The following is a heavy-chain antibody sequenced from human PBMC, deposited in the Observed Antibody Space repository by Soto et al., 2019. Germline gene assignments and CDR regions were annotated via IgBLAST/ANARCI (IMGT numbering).Heavy chain of an antibody. V-gene: IGHV1-2*04. CDR2: INPNSGGT. Sequence: ASVKVSCKASGYTFTGDYMHWVRQAPGQGLEWMGWINPNSGGTNYAQKFQGWVTMTRDTSISTAYMELSRLRSDDTAVYYCARERKGLTRHTHAFDIWGQGTMVTVSS. CDR3: ARERKGLTRHTHAFDI. CDR1: GYTFTGDY. J-gene: IGHJ3*02. D-gene: IGHD3-22*01.